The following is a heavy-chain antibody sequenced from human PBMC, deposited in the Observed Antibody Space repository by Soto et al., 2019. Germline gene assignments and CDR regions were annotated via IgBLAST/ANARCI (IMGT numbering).Heavy chain of an antibody. V-gene: IGHV1-3*01. CDR2: INAGNGNT. D-gene: IGHD6-19*01. J-gene: IGHJ4*02. CDR3: ARPTCSGCRPLPFDY. CDR1: GYTFTSYA. Sequence: GASVKVSCKASGYTFTSYAMHWVRQAPGQRLEWMGWINAGNGNTKYSQKFQGRVTITRDTSASTAYMELSSLRSEDTAVYYCARPTCSGCRPLPFDYWGQGTLVTVSS.